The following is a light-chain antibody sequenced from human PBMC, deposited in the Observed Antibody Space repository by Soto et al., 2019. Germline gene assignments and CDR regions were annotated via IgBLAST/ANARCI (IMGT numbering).Light chain of an antibody. V-gene: IGKV3-20*01. CDR1: QSVRTNY. J-gene: IGKJ1*01. Sequence: EIVLTQSTGTLSLSPGERATLSCRASQSVRTNYLAWYQQKPGQAPRLLIYGASSRATGIPDRFSGSGSGTDFTLTISRLEPEDFVVYYCQQYGSSPTFGQGTKVEIK. CDR3: QQYGSSPT. CDR2: GAS.